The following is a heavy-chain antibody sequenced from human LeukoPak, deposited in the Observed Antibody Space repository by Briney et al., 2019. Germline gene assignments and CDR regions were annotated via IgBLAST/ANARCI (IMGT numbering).Heavy chain of an antibody. Sequence: KPWDTLSLTCSVSGGSISSSIYYWGWIRQPPGKGLEWIGSIYYSGSTYYNPSLKSRVTISVDTSKNQFSLKLRSVTAADTAVYYCARRLGGSGSYYYWGQGTLVTVSS. D-gene: IGHD3-10*01. V-gene: IGHV4-39*01. CDR1: GGSISSSIYY. CDR3: ARRLGGSGSYYY. CDR2: IYYSGST. J-gene: IGHJ4*02.